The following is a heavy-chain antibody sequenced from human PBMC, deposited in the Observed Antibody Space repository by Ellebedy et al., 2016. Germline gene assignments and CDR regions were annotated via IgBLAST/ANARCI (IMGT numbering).Heavy chain of an antibody. CDR3: ARELATGAFDI. CDR2: IKQDGSEK. CDR1: GFTVGTSA. V-gene: IGHV3-7*01. D-gene: IGHD1-1*01. J-gene: IGHJ3*02. Sequence: GESLKISXAASGFTVGTSAMHWVRQAPGKGLEWVANIKQDGSEKYYVDSVKGRFTISRDNAKNSLYLQMNSLRAEDTAVYYCARELATGAFDIWGQGTMVTVSS.